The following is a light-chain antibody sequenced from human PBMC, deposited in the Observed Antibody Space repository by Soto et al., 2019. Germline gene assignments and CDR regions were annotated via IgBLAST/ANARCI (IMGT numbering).Light chain of an antibody. CDR2: EVS. J-gene: IGLJ1*01. Sequence: QSVLTQPPSVCGSPGQSITISCTGTSSDVGGYIYVSWYQQHPGKAPKLMIYEVSNRPSGVSNRFSGSKSSNTASLNISGLQAEDEADYYCGSYTSSNTYVFGTGTKVTVL. CDR1: SSDVGGYIY. CDR3: GSYTSSNTYV. V-gene: IGLV2-14*01.